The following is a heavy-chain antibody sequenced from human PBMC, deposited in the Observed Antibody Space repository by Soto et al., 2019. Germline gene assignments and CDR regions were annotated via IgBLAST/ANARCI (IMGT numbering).Heavy chain of an antibody. J-gene: IGHJ6*02. Sequence: QITLKESGPTLVKPTQTLTLTCTFSGFSLSTSGVGVGWIRQPPGKALEWLALIYWDDDKRYSPSLKSRLTNPKDTSDNQVLLTITDRYPVYTAAYYCAHRSCRVWPHYYADDMDCWGQGTTVTGAS. V-gene: IGHV2-5*02. CDR3: AHRSCRVWPHYYADDMDC. CDR1: GFSLSTSGVG. CDR2: IYWDDDK.